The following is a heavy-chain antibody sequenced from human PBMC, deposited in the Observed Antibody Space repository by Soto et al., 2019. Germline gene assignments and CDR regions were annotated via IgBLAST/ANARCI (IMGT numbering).Heavy chain of an antibody. D-gene: IGHD6-19*01. CDR1: GGTFSGYA. Sequence: SVKISCKASGGTFSGYAISWVRQAPGQGLEWMGGIIPIFGTANYAQKFQGRVTITADESTSTAYMELSSLRSEDTAVYYCARRAVAGVYNYYYGMDVWGQGTTVTVSS. V-gene: IGHV1-69*13. CDR3: ARRAVAGVYNYYYGMDV. J-gene: IGHJ6*02. CDR2: IIPIFGTA.